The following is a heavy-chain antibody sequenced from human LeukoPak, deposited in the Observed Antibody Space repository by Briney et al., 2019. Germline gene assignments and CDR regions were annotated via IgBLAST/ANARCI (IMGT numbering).Heavy chain of an antibody. V-gene: IGHV3-33*01. CDR1: GFTFSSYG. CDR3: ARGSSSRADDY. Sequence: TGGSLRLSCAASGFTFSSYGMPWVRQAPGKGLEWVAVIWYDGSNKYYADSVKGRFTISRDNSKNTLYLQMNSLRAEDTAVYYCARGSSSRADDYWGQGTLVTVSS. CDR2: IWYDGSNK. J-gene: IGHJ4*02. D-gene: IGHD6-13*01.